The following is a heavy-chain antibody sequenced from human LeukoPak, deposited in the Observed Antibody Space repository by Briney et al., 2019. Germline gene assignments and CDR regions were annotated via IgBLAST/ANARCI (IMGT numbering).Heavy chain of an antibody. CDR1: GFTFSDHY. Sequence: GGSLRLSCAASGFTFSDHYMDWVRQAPGKGLEWVSYISSIGTTIYYADSVKGRFTISRDNAKNSLYLQMNSLRAEDTAVYYCARGERGDYWGQGTLATVSS. J-gene: IGHJ4*02. CDR2: ISSIGTTI. D-gene: IGHD1-26*01. V-gene: IGHV3-11*04. CDR3: ARGERGDY.